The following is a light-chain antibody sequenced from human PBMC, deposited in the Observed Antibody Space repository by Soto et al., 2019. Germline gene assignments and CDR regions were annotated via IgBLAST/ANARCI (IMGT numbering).Light chain of an antibody. J-gene: IGKJ2*01. Sequence: EIVLTQSPGTLSLSPGERATLSCRASQSVRSSYLAWYQQNPGQAPRLLIYGASSRATGIPDRFSGSGSGTDFTLTISRLEPEDFAVFYCQHYGSSPYTFGQGTKLEIK. V-gene: IGKV3-20*01. CDR2: GAS. CDR3: QHYGSSPYT. CDR1: QSVRSSY.